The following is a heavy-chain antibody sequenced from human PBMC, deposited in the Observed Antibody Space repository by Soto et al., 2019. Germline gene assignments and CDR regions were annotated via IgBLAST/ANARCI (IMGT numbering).Heavy chain of an antibody. V-gene: IGHV1-46*01. D-gene: IGHD3-22*01. CDR3: ARVYLSDYYDSSGYFYGY. CDR1: GYTFTSYY. Sequence: ASVKVSCKASGYTFTSYYMHWVRQAPGQGLEWMGIINPSGGSTSYAQKFQGRVTMTRDTSTSTVYMELSSLRSEDTAVYYCARVYLSDYYDSSGYFYGYWGQGTLVTVYS. CDR2: INPSGGST. J-gene: IGHJ4*02.